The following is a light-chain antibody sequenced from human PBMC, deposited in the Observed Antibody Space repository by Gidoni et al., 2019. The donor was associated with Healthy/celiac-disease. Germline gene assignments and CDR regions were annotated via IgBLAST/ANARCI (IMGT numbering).Light chain of an antibody. J-gene: IGKJ2*01. CDR1: QDISSY. CDR2: AAS. CDR3: QQLNSYA. Sequence: DIQLTQSPSFLSASVGDRVTITCRASQDISSYLAWYQQKPGKAPELLIYAASILQSVVPSGISGRGSGTEFTLTISSLQPADFATYYCQQLNSYAFGQGTKVDSK. V-gene: IGKV1-9*01.